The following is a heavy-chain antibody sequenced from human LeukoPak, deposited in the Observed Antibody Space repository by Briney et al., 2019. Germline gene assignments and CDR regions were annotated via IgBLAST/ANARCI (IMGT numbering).Heavy chain of an antibody. J-gene: IGHJ4*02. CDR1: GFTFSSYG. CDR3: AKVTAPDTAMALFDY. D-gene: IGHD5-18*01. Sequence: GGSLRLSCAASGFTFSSYGMHWVRQAPGKGLEWVTFIRYDGTNKYYTDSVKGRFTISRDNSKNTLYLQMNSLRAEDTAVYYCAKVTAPDTAMALFDYWGQGTLVTVSS. CDR2: IRYDGTNK. V-gene: IGHV3-30*02.